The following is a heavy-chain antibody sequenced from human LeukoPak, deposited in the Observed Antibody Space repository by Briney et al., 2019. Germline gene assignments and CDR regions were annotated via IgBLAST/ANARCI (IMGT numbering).Heavy chain of an antibody. D-gene: IGHD6-13*01. CDR3: ATDRIAAAGVDY. CDR2: FDPEDGET. V-gene: IGHV1-24*01. CDR1: GYTLTELS. Sequence: RASVKVSCKVSGYTLTELSMHWVRQAPGKGREWMGGFDPEDGETIYAQRFQGRGTMTEDTSTDTAYMELRRLRSEDTAVYYCATDRIAAAGVDYWGHATLVPVSS. J-gene: IGHJ4*01.